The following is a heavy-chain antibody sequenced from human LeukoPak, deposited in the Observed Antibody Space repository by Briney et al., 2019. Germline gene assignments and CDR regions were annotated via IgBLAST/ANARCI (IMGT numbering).Heavy chain of an antibody. J-gene: IGHJ6*04. CDR3: ATTRFTVTTPRYYYGMDV. D-gene: IGHD4-11*01. CDR1: GGTFSSYA. Sequence: PWASVKVSRTASGGTFSSYAISWVRQAPGQGLEWMGGIIPIFGTANYAQKLQGRVTITADESTSTAYMELSSLRSEDTAVYYCATTRFTVTTPRYYYGMDVWGKGTTVTVSS. V-gene: IGHV1-69*13. CDR2: IIPIFGTA.